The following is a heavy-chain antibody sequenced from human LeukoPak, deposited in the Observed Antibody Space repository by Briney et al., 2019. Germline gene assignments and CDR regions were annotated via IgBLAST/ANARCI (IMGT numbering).Heavy chain of an antibody. CDR3: ARGSGWSGYSGV. CDR1: VYSINSDYY. Sequence: PSETLSLTCAVSVYSINSDYYWGWIRQSPNKGVEGSGSINHSGSTYYNLYLKSRGTILVDTSKIQFSLKLTSVTAAYTAVYYCARGSGWSGYSGVWGQGTTVTVSS. D-gene: IGHD3-3*01. V-gene: IGHV4-38-2*01. J-gene: IGHJ6*02. CDR2: INHSGST.